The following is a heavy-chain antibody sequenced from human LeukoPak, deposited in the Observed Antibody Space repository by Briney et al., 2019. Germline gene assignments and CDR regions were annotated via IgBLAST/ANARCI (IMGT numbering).Heavy chain of an antibody. CDR1: GGTFSSYA. CDR3: ATFPDDWSYFDY. V-gene: IGHV1-69*13. J-gene: IGHJ4*02. Sequence: SVKVSCKASGGTFSSYAISWVRQAPGQGLEWMGGIIPIFGTANYAQKFQGRVTITADESTSTAYMELSSLRSEDTAVYYCATFPDDWSYFDYWGQGTLVTVSS. CDR2: IIPIFGTA. D-gene: IGHD3-9*01.